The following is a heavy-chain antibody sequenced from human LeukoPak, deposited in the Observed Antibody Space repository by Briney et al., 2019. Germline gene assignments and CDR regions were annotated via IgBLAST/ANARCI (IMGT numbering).Heavy chain of an antibody. CDR1: GGSFSGYY. D-gene: IGHD1-26*01. V-gene: IGHV4-34*01. J-gene: IGHJ4*02. CDR3: ERGAAAGTPSGSYCFFDY. CDR2: INHSGST. Sequence: SETLSLTCAVYGGSFSGYYWSWIRQPPGKGLEWIGEINHSGSTNYNPSLKSRVTISVDTSKNQFSLKLSSVTAADTAVYYCERGAAAGTPSGSYCFFDYWGQGTLVTVSS.